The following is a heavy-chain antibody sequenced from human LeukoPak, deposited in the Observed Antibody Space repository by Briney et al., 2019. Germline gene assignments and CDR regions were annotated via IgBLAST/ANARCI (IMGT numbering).Heavy chain of an antibody. CDR3: ATGLMDV. V-gene: IGHV3-48*04. J-gene: IGHJ6*02. Sequence: GGSLRLSCAASGFAFNTSGMNWVRQAPGKGLQWLSYIHRNITTIYYADSVKGRFTISRDNAKNSLYLQMKNLSADGTAVYYCATGLMDVWGQGTTVIVSS. CDR1: GFAFNTSG. CDR2: IHRNITTI.